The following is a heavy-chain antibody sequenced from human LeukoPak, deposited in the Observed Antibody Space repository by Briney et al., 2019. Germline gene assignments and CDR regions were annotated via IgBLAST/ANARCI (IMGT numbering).Heavy chain of an antibody. CDR1: GGSFSGYY. CDR3: ARDAYSSSSEAFDI. J-gene: IGHJ3*02. D-gene: IGHD6-6*01. CDR2: INHSGST. V-gene: IGHV4-34*01. Sequence: SETLSLTCAVYGGSFSGYYWSWIRQPPGKGLEWIGEINHSGSTNYNPSLKSRVTISVDRSKNQFSLKLSSVTAADTAVYYCARDAYSSSSEAFDIWGQGTMVTVSS.